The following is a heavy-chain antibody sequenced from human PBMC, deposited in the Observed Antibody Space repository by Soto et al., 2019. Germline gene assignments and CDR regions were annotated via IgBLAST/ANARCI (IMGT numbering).Heavy chain of an antibody. D-gene: IGHD6-6*01. J-gene: IGHJ5*02. Sequence: HPGGSLRLSCAASGFTFSSYAMSWVRQAPGKGLEWVSAISGSGGSTYYADSVKGRFTISRDNSKNTLHLQMNSLRAEDTAVYYCAKPSRLSGWFDPWGQGTLVTVSS. V-gene: IGHV3-23*01. CDR1: GFTFSSYA. CDR2: ISGSGGST. CDR3: AKPSRLSGWFDP.